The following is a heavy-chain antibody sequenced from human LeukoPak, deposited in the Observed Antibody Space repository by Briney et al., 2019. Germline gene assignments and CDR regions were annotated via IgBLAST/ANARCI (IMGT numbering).Heavy chain of an antibody. J-gene: IGHJ1*01. CDR2: ISASGGAT. Sequence: GGSLRLSCAASGFTFSSYAMSWVRQAPGKGLEWVSTISASGGATYYADSVKGRFTISRDNSKKTLYLQMESLRAEDTAVYYCARDFSDVDTVPPAWGQGTLVIVSS. CDR3: ARDFSDVDTVPPA. V-gene: IGHV3-23*01. D-gene: IGHD5-18*01. CDR1: GFTFSSYA.